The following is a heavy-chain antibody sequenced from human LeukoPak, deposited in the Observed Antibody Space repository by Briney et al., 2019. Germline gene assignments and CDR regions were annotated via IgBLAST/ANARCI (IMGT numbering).Heavy chain of an antibody. CDR3: AKDFTAMVRGGDY. V-gene: IGHV3-21*04. J-gene: IGHJ4*02. CDR1: GFTFSSYS. CDR2: ISSSSYI. Sequence: GGSLRLSCAASGFTFSSYSMNWVRQAPGKGLEWVSSISSSSYIYYADSVKGRFTISRDNAKNSLYLQMNSLRAEDTALYYCAKDFTAMVRGGDYWGQGTLVTVSS. D-gene: IGHD5-18*01.